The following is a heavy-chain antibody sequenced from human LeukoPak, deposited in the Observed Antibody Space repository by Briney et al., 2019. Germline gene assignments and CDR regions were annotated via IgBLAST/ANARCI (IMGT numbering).Heavy chain of an antibody. CDR2: ISDSGGST. CDR3: ARDRYYGSGIFDY. V-gene: IGHV3-48*04. CDR1: GFTFSSYS. J-gene: IGHJ4*02. Sequence: GGSLRLSCVVSGFTFSSYSMNWVRQAPGKGLEWVSGISDSGGSTFYADSVKGRFTISRDNAKNSLYLQMNSLRAEDTAVYYCARDRYYGSGIFDYWGQGTLSTVSS. D-gene: IGHD3-10*01.